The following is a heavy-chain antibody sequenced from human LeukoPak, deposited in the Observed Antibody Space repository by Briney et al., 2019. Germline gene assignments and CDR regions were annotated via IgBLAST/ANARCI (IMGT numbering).Heavy chain of an antibody. Sequence: GASVKVSCKASGGTFSSYAISWVRQAPGQGLEWMGGIIPIFGTANYAQKFQGRVTITADESTSTAYMELSSLRSEDTAVYFCASSQLGQEYYYYMDVWGTGTTVTVSS. CDR2: IIPIFGTA. V-gene: IGHV1-69*13. CDR1: GGTFSSYA. CDR3: ASSQLGQEYYYYMDV. D-gene: IGHD6-6*01. J-gene: IGHJ6*03.